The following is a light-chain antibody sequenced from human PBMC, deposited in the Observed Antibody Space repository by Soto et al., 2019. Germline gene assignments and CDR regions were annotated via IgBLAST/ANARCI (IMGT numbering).Light chain of an antibody. V-gene: IGKV3-11*01. J-gene: IGKJ1*01. CDR1: QSVSSY. CDR2: DAS. Sequence: EIVLTQSPVTLSLSPGERATLPCRASQSVSSYLAWYQQKPGQAPRLLIYDASNRATGIPARFSGGGSGTDFTLTIDNLEPEDFAVYYCQQYGPGTFGQGTKVDIK. CDR3: QQYGPGT.